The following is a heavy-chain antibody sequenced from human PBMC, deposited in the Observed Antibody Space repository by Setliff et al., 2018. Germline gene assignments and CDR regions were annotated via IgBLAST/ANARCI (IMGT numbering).Heavy chain of an antibody. J-gene: IGHJ3*02. CDR1: GYTFTSYG. V-gene: IGHV1-18*01. D-gene: IGHD2-15*01. Sequence: ASVKVSCKASGYTFTSYGISWVRQAPGQGLEWMGWISAHNGNTNYAQKLQGRVTMTTDTSTSTAYMELRSLRSDDTAVYYCARDRRNIVVAVVNAAFDIWGQGTMVTVSS. CDR2: ISAHNGNT. CDR3: ARDRRNIVVAVVNAAFDI.